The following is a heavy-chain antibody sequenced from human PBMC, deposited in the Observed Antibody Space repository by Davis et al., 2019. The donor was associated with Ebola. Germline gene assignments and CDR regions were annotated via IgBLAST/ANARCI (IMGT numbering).Heavy chain of an antibody. Sequence: PGGSLRLSCAASGFTFSRHALHWVRQAPGKGLQWVTSILYDGSNKYYADSVKGRFTISRDNSRNTLYLQMNSLRPEDTAVYYCAKDRGSRGGVFDYWGQGTLVTVSS. CDR2: ILYDGSNK. D-gene: IGHD3-16*01. CDR3: AKDRGSRGGVFDY. J-gene: IGHJ4*02. CDR1: GFTFSRHA. V-gene: IGHV3-30*04.